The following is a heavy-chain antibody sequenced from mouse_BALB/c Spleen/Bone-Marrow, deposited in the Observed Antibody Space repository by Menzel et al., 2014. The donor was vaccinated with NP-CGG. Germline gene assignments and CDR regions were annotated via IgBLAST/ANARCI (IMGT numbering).Heavy chain of an antibody. V-gene: IGHV2-9*02. Sequence: QVQLQQSGPGLVAPSQSLSITCTVSGFPLTSYGVHWVRQSPGKGLEWLGVIWTGGSTNYNSALMSRLSISKDDSKSQVFLKMNSLQTDDTAMYYCARDLGRYFDVWGAGTTVTVSS. CDR1: GFPLTSYG. J-gene: IGHJ1*01. CDR2: IWTGGST. D-gene: IGHD4-1*01. CDR3: ARDLGRYFDV.